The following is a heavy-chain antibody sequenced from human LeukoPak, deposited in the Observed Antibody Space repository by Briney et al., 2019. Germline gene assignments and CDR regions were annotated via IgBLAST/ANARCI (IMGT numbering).Heavy chain of an antibody. CDR3: ARREVVTTAYYFDY. CDR2: IYYSGNT. Sequence: SKTLSLTCTVSGGSISSSNYYWGWIRQPPGKGLEWIGSIYYSGNTYYNPSLKSRVTISLDTSKNQFSLKLSSVTAADTAVYYCARREVVTTAYYFDYWGQGTLVTVSS. J-gene: IGHJ4*02. CDR1: GGSISSSNYY. V-gene: IGHV4-39*07. D-gene: IGHD4-17*01.